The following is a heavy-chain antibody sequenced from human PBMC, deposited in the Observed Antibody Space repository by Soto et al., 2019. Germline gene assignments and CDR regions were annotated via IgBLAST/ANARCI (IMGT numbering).Heavy chain of an antibody. V-gene: IGHV1-2*02. CDR2: INPNSGGT. CDR1: GYTFTGYY. CDR3: ARTSGWLVPFDY. D-gene: IGHD6-19*01. Sequence: ASVKVSCKASGYTFTGYYMHWVRQAPGQGLEWMGWINPNSGGTNYAQKFQGRVTMTRDTSISTAYMELSRLRSDDTAVYYCARTSGWLVPFDYWGQGTLVTVYS. J-gene: IGHJ4*02.